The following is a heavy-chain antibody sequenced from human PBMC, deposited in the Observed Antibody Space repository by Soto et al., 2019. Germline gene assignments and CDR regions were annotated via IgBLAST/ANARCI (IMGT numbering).Heavy chain of an antibody. CDR3: ARDKITGLFDY. V-gene: IGHV4-34*01. J-gene: IGHJ4*02. D-gene: IGHD2-8*02. CDR1: GGSFSGYY. CDR2: INHSGST. Sequence: PSETLSLTCAVYGGSFSGYYWTWIRQPPGTGLERIGEINHSGSTNYNPYIKSRVTISVDTSKNQFSLKLTYVTAADTDVYYCARDKITGLFDYWGQGTLVTVSS.